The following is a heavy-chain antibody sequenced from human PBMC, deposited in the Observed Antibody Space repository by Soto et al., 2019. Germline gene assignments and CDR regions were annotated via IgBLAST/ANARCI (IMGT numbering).Heavy chain of an antibody. CDR1: GFTFSSYS. D-gene: IGHD4-17*01. CDR3: ARDRPVTYGAYGMDV. V-gene: IGHV3-48*02. J-gene: IGHJ6*02. Sequence: GGSLRLSCAASGFTFSSYSMNWVRQAPGKGLEWVSYISSSSSTIYYADSVKGRFTISRDNAKNSLYLQMNSLRDEDTAVYYCARDRPVTYGAYGMDVWGQGTTVTVSS. CDR2: ISSSSSTI.